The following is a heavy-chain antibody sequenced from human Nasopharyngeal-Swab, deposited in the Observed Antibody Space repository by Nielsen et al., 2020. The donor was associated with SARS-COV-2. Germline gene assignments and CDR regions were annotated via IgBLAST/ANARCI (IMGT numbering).Heavy chain of an antibody. D-gene: IGHD3-22*01. CDR2: IYYSGST. Sequence: SETLSLTCTVSGGSVTSYYWSWIRQPPGKGLEWIGYIYYSGSTKYNPSLKSRVTISADTSKNQFSLKLSSVTAADTAVYYCARTQRYYDSSGYYYYYMDVWGKGTTVTVSS. CDR1: GGSVTSYY. CDR3: ARTQRYYDSSGYYYYYMDV. J-gene: IGHJ6*03. V-gene: IGHV4-59*02.